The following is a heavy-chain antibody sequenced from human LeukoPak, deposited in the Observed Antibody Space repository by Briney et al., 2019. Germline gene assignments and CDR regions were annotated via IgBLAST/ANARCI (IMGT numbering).Heavy chain of an antibody. D-gene: IGHD1-26*01. J-gene: IGHJ4*02. Sequence: SETLSLTCTVSGYSISSGYYWGWIRQPPGKGLEWIGSIYHSGSTYYNPSLKSRVTISVDTSKIQFSLKLSSVTAADTGVYYCARDQWELPYFDYGGQGTLVTVSS. CDR3: ARDQWELPYFDY. V-gene: IGHV4-38-2*02. CDR1: GYSISSGYY. CDR2: IYHSGST.